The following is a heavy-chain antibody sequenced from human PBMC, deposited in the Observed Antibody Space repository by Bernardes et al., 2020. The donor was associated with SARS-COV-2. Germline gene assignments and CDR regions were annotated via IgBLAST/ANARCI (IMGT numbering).Heavy chain of an antibody. CDR1: GITFSNHA. J-gene: IGHJ4*02. Sequence: GGSLRLSCAASGITFSNHAMTWVRQAPGKGLEWVSSITATGATTFYADSVKGRFTISRDNSKNTLYLQMTSLSAEDTAIYYCAKGGVANTPLDHWGLGNLVTVSS. D-gene: IGHD5-12*01. CDR2: ITATGATT. V-gene: IGHV3-23*01. CDR3: AKGGVANTPLDH.